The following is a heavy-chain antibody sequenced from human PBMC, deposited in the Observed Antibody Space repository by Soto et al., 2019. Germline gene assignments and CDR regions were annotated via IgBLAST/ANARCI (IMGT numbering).Heavy chain of an antibody. Sequence: SETLSLTCSFSGDSVTSNYLTWIRQSPEKGLEWIGYMHYTGFSHYNPSLKSRLTISVDKSKNQFSLRLTSVTVADTAVYYCARDRGGITVSSKPLREWFDPWGQGTLVTVSS. CDR2: MHYTGFS. D-gene: IGHD3-16*01. V-gene: IGHV4-59*02. CDR3: ARDRGGITVSSKPLREWFDP. J-gene: IGHJ5*02. CDR1: GDSVTSNY.